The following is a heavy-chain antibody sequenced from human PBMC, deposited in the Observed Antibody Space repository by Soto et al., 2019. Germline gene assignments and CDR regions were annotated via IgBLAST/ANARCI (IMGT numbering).Heavy chain of an antibody. V-gene: IGHV3-74*01. D-gene: IGHD1-1*01. CDR1: GFTFSMYW. J-gene: IGHJ4*02. Sequence: PGGSLRLSCAASGFTFSMYWMHWVRQVPGKGPEWVSRINDDGSSTNYADSVKGRFTISRDNAKNTLYLQMTDLRAEDTAVYYGTRGPRSTSTGTGAFWGQGTLVTVSS. CDR3: TRGPRSTSTGTGAF. CDR2: INDDGSST.